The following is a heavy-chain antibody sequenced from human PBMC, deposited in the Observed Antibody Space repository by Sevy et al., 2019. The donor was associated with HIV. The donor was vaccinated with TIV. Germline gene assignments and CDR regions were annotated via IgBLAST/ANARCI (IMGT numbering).Heavy chain of an antibody. CDR2: ISWDGGST. Sequence: GGSLRLSCAASGFTFDDYTMHWVRQAPGKGLEWVSLISWDGGSTYYADSVKGRFTISRDNSKNSLYLQMNSLGTQDTDMYYFAKDIVRLGLCLGYCSGGSCDYFDYWGQGTLVTVSS. D-gene: IGHD2-15*01. CDR1: GFTFDDYT. J-gene: IGHJ4*02. V-gene: IGHV3-43*01. CDR3: AKDIVRLGLCLGYCSGGSCDYFDY.